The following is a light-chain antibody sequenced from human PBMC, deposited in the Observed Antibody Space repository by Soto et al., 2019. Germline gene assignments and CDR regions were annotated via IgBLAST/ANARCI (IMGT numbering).Light chain of an antibody. CDR3: QQRSNWPGT. J-gene: IGKJ1*01. Sequence: EIVLTQSPATLSLSPGETATLSCRASQSVSSYLAWYQQKPGQAPRLLIYDASNRATGIPARFSGSGSGTDFTLTISSLEPEDFAVYYCQQRSNWPGTFGQGTKVDI. CDR2: DAS. V-gene: IGKV3-11*01. CDR1: QSVSSY.